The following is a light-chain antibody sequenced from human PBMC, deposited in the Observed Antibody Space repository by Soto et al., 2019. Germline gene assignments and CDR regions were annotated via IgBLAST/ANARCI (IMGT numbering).Light chain of an antibody. V-gene: IGKV1-5*01. J-gene: IGKJ1*01. CDR1: QSITNR. CDR3: KKYNSYPKT. CDR2: DAS. Sequence: DIQITRSPSTLSASVLDIFTIPCRASQSITNRLAWYKQKPGKAQKVLIYDASNLEYGVQSRFSGSGFGTDFTLTIRSMQTEDFANYYCKKYNSYPKTCGQGTKGDIK.